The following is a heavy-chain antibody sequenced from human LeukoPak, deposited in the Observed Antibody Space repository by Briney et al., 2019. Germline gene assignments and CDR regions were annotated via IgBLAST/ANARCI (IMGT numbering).Heavy chain of an antibody. CDR2: ISSSDTI. V-gene: IGHV3-48*03. D-gene: IGHD2-15*01. J-gene: IGHJ4*02. CDR1: GFTFSSYE. Sequence: GGSLRLSCAASGFTFSSYEMNWVRQGPGKGLEWVSYISSSDTIYYADSVKGRFAISRDNAKNSLYLQMNSLRAEDTAVYYCARGSPPDYWGQGALVTVSS. CDR3: ARGSPPDY.